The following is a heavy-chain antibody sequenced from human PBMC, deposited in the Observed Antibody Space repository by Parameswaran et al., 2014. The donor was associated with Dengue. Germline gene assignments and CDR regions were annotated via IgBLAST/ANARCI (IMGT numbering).Heavy chain of an antibody. CDR3: ARDRGAQGWLLRAYGMDV. Sequence: WVRQAPGQGLEWMGIINPSGGSTSYAQKFQGRVTMTRDTSTSTVYMELSSLRSEDTAVYYCARDRGAQGWLLRAYGMDVWGQGTTVTVSS. CDR2: INPSGGST. V-gene: IGHV1-46*01. J-gene: IGHJ6*02. D-gene: IGHD3-22*01.